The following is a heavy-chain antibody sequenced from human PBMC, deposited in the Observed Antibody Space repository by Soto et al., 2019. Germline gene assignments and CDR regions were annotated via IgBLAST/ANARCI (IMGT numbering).Heavy chain of an antibody. Sequence: VQLVESGGGVVQSGRSLRFSCAASGFTFSTSAMHWIRQAPGKGLEWVAMISHDGGATYYVDSVKGRFTISRDTDKNTLHLQMDSLRPEDTATYYCAKDWGSSGWYNWFDPWGQGTLVTVSS. V-gene: IGHV3-30*18. D-gene: IGHD6-13*01. CDR3: AKDWGSSGWYNWFDP. CDR1: GFTFSTSA. J-gene: IGHJ5*02. CDR2: ISHDGGAT.